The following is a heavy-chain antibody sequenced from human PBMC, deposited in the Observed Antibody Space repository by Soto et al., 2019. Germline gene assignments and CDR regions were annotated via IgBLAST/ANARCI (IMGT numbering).Heavy chain of an antibody. V-gene: IGHV4-34*01. D-gene: IGHD3-9*01. Sequence: SETLSLTCAVYGGSFSGYYWSWIRQPPGKGLEWIGEINHSGSTNYNPSLKSRVTISVDTSKNQFSLKLSSVTAADTAVYYCARGLTYYDILTGYLPGAQTGDFDYWGQGTLVTVSS. CDR2: INHSGST. CDR1: GGSFSGYY. CDR3: ARGLTYYDILTGYLPGAQTGDFDY. J-gene: IGHJ4*02.